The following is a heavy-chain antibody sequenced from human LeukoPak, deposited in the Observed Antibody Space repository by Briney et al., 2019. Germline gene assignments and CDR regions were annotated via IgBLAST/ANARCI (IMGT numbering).Heavy chain of an antibody. J-gene: IGHJ4*02. Sequence: SETLSLTCTVSGYSISSGYYWGWIRQPPGKGLEWIGSIYHSGSTYYNPSLKSRVTISVDTSKNQFSLKLRSVTAADTAVYFCAREFQYYYDSSGYIDYWGQGTLVAVSS. CDR3: AREFQYYYDSSGYIDY. CDR2: IYHSGST. D-gene: IGHD3-22*01. CDR1: GYSISSGYY. V-gene: IGHV4-38-2*02.